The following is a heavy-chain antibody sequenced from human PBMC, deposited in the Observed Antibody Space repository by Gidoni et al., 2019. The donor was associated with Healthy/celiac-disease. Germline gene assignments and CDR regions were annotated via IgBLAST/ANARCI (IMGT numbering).Heavy chain of an antibody. J-gene: IGHJ6*02. CDR3: ASGTIGDV. CDR2: VYYSGST. Sequence: QVQLQESGPGLVKPSATLSLTCTVAGGSISSYYWSWTRQPPGKGLEWIGYVYYSGSTNYNPSLKSRVTISVDTSKNQFSLKLSSVTAADTAVYYCASGTIGDVGGQGTTVTVSS. D-gene: IGHD6-13*01. CDR1: GGSISSYY. V-gene: IGHV4-59*01.